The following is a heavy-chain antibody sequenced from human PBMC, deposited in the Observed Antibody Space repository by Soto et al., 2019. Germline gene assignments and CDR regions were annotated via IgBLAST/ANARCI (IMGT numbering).Heavy chain of an antibody. D-gene: IGHD4-4*01. J-gene: IGHJ6*02. CDR2: ISGSGGST. V-gene: IGHV3-23*01. Sequence: EVQLLESGGGLVQPGGSLRLSCAASGFTFSSYAMSWVRQAPGKGLEWVSAISGSGGSTYYADSVKGRFTISRDNSKNTMDLKMNSLRAEDTAVYYCAKDHSTGQGLGNYDGMDVWGQGTTVTVSS. CDR3: AKDHSTGQGLGNYDGMDV. CDR1: GFTFSSYA.